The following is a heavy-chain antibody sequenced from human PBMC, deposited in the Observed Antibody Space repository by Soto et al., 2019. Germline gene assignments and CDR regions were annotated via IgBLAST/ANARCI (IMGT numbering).Heavy chain of an antibody. CDR2: ISDSGST. CDR1: GASIGSGDDY. D-gene: IGHD2-2*01. J-gene: IGHJ5*02. Sequence: SETLSLTCSVCGASIGSGDDYWTWIRQSPGKGLEWIGYISDSGSTFYNPSLRSRLTIALDTSKNHFSLKLNSVTAADTAVYYCAKYHQPEFEPWRQGIAVSVSP. CDR3: AKYHQPEFEP. V-gene: IGHV4-30-4*08.